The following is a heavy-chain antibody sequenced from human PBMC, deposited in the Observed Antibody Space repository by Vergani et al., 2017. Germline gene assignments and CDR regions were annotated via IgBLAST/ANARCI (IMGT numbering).Heavy chain of an antibody. CDR2: IYYSGST. D-gene: IGHD2-21*02. J-gene: IGHJ5*02. CDR1: GGSISSYY. CDR3: ARESGDTQGWFDP. V-gene: IGHV4-59*12. Sequence: QVQLQESGPGLVKPSETLSLTCTVSGGSISSYYWSWIRQPPGKGLEWIGYIYYSGSTYYNPSLKSRVTISVDTSKNQFSLKLSSVTAADTAVYYCARESGDTQGWFDPWGQGTLVTVSS.